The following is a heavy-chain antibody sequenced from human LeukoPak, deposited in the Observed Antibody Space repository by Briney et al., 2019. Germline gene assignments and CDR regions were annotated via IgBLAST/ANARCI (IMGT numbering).Heavy chain of an antibody. Sequence: PGGSLRLSCAASGFTFSSYAMSWVRQAPGKGLEWVSVIYSGGSTYYADSVKGRFTISRDNSKNTLYLQMNSLRAEDTAVYYCARVPYYYGSGSSDYWGQGTLVTVSS. D-gene: IGHD3-10*01. CDR1: GFTFSSYA. V-gene: IGHV3-66*01. CDR3: ARVPYYYGSGSSDY. CDR2: IYSGGST. J-gene: IGHJ4*02.